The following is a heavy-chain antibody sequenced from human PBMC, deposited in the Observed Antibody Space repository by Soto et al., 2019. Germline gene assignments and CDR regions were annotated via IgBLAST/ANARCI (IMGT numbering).Heavy chain of an antibody. CDR1: GFTFSDYY. J-gene: IGHJ6*02. CDR3: ARDRKPYYYYGMDV. V-gene: IGHV3-11*01. Sequence: GGSLRLSCAASGFTFSDYYMSWIRQAPGKGLEWVSYIRSSGSTIYYADSLNGRLTISRDNAKNSLYLQMNSLRAEDTAVYYCARDRKPYYYYGMDVWGQGTTVTVSS. CDR2: IRSSGSTI.